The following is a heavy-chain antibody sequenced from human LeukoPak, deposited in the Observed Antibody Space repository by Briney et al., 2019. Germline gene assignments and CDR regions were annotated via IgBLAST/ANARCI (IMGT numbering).Heavy chain of an antibody. Sequence: SETLSLTCAVYGGSFSGYYWSWIRQPPGKGLEWIGEINHSGSTNYNPSLKNRVTISVDTSKNQFSLKLSSVTAADTAVYYCARANRVYYYYYGMDVWGQGTTVTVSS. V-gene: IGHV4-34*01. CDR3: ARANRVYYYYYGMDV. CDR1: GGSFSGYY. CDR2: INHSGST. J-gene: IGHJ6*02.